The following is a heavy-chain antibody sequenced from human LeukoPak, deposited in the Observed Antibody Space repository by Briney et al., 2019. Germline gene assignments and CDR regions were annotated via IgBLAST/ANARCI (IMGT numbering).Heavy chain of an antibody. CDR1: GFTVSSNY. CDR3: ARDTRRIQLSSFDP. V-gene: IGHV3-66*02. CDR2: IYSGGST. D-gene: IGHD5-18*01. Sequence: GGSLRLSCAASGFTVSSNYMSWVCQAPGKGLEWVSVIYSGGSTYYADSVKGRFTISRDNSKNTLYLQMNSLRAEDTAVYYCARDTRRIQLSSFDPWGQGTLVTVSS. J-gene: IGHJ5*02.